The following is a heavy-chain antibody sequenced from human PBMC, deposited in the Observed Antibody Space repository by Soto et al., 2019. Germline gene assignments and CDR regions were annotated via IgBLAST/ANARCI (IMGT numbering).Heavy chain of an antibody. Sequence: GASVKVSCKVSGGIFRRYAISWVRQAPGQGLEWLGGIVPIFDITNYAQKFQGRVTITADASTSTAYMELRSLRSDDTAVYYCARESKKWPDFWGPGTLVTVS. J-gene: IGHJ4*02. CDR2: IVPIFDIT. CDR1: GGIFRRYA. V-gene: IGHV1-69*13. D-gene: IGHD5-12*01. CDR3: ARESKKWPDF.